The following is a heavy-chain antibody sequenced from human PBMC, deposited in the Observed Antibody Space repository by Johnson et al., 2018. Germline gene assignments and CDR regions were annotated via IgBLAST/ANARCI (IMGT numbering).Heavy chain of an antibody. J-gene: IGHJ6*02. CDR3: AGVLGVAAIDYYDGMDV. V-gene: IGHV1-69*12. Sequence: QVQLVQSGAEVKKPGSSVKVSCKASGGTFSSYAISWVRQAPGQGLEWMGGIIPIFGTANYAQKFQGRVTITADESTSPAYMELGSRRSEDPAVYYCAGVLGVAAIDYYDGMDVGGQGPTVTVSS. D-gene: IGHD6-25*01. CDR1: GGTFSSYA. CDR2: IIPIFGTA.